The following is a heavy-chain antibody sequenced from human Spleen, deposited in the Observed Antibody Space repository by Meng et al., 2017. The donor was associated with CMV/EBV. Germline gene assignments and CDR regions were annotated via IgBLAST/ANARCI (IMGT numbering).Heavy chain of an antibody. CDR3: AGGSGTTTIYFYYGMDV. J-gene: IGHJ6*02. D-gene: IGHD2/OR15-2a*01. CDR2: IYYSGSP. V-gene: IGHV4-30-4*02. Sequence: SETLSLTCTVSGGSISSSDYFWSWIRQPPGKGLEWIGYIYYSGSPYYNPSLKSRVTISVDTSKNQFSLKLSSVTAADTAVYYCAGGSGTTTIYFYYGMDVWGQGTTVTVSS. CDR1: GGSISSSDYF.